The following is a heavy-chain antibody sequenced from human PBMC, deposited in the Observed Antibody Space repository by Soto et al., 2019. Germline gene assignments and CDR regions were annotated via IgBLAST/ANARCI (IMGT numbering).Heavy chain of an antibody. V-gene: IGHV3-33*01. CDR2: IWYDGSNK. Sequence: QVQLVESGGGVVQPGRSLRLSCAASGFTFSSYGMHWVRQAPGKGLEWVAVIWYDGSNKYYADSVKGRFTISRDNAKNPLYLQMNSRRAEDTAVYYWARGGRAPTSYGMDVWGQGTTVTVSS. CDR1: GFTFSSYG. J-gene: IGHJ6*02. CDR3: ARGGRAPTSYGMDV.